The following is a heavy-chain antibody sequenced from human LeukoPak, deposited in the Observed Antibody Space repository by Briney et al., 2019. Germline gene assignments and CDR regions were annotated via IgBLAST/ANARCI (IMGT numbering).Heavy chain of an antibody. CDR3: ARDERQLEWSHDY. CDR1: GGTFSSYA. Sequence: VASVKVSCKASGGTFSSYAISWVRQAPGQGLEWMGRIIPIFGIANYAQKFQGRVTITADKSTSTAYMELSSLRSEDTAVYYCARDERQLEWSHDYWGQGTLVTVSS. CDR2: IIPIFGIA. D-gene: IGHD3-3*01. J-gene: IGHJ4*02. V-gene: IGHV1-69*04.